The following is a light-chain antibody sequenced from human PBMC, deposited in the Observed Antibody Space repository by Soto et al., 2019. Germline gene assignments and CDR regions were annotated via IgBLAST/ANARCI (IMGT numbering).Light chain of an antibody. J-gene: IGLJ1*01. CDR2: EGS. CDR1: SSAVGSYRL. CDR3: CSSAPSRTVV. V-gene: IGLV2-23*01. Sequence: QSVLTQPASVSGSPGQSITISCTGSSSAVGSYRLVSWYQCHPGKVPKLIIYEGSKRPSGVSNRFSGSEPGNTASLTISGLQAEDVADYFCCSSAPSRTVVFGTGTKVTVL.